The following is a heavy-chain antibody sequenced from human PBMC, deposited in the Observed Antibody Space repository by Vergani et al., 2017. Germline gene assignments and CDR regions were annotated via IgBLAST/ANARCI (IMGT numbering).Heavy chain of an antibody. CDR1: GGSISSSSYY. Sequence: QLQLQESGPGLVKPSETLSLTCTVSGGSISSSSYYWGWIRQPPGKGLEWIGSVYYSGSTYYNPSLKSRVTISVDTSKTQFSLKLNSVTAADTAVYYCARNGLGSLSWFDPWGQGTLVTVSS. CDR2: VYYSGST. D-gene: IGHD3-16*01. V-gene: IGHV4-39*01. J-gene: IGHJ5*02. CDR3: ARNGLGSLSWFDP.